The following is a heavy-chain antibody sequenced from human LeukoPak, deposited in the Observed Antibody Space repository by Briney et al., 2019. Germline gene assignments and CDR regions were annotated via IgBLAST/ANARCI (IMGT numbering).Heavy chain of an antibody. D-gene: IGHD5-18*01. CDR3: ARGSRIQLWLPDY. V-gene: IGHV1-69*13. J-gene: IGHJ4*02. Sequence: GASVKVSCMASGGTFSSYAISWVRQPPGQGLDWMGGIIPIFGKANYAQKFQGRVTITADESTSTAYMELSSLRSEDTAVYYCARGSRIQLWLPDYWGQGTLVTVSS. CDR2: IIPIFGKA. CDR1: GGTFSSYA.